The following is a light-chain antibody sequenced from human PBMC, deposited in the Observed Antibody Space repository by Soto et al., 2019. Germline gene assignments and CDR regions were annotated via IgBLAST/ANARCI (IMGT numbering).Light chain of an antibody. Sequence: EIVLTQSPATLSLSPGETATLSCRASQSVSGYIGWYQQKPGQAPRLLIYADSNRATGIPARFSGSGSGTDFTLTISSLEPEDFSVYYCQQRYNWLITFGQGTRLEI. J-gene: IGKJ5*01. CDR2: ADS. CDR3: QQRYNWLIT. V-gene: IGKV3-11*01. CDR1: QSVSGY.